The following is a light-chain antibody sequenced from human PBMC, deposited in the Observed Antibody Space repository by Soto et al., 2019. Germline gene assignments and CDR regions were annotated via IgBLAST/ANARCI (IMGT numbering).Light chain of an antibody. CDR1: QSLLHSNGYNY. CDR3: MQAFKTPRT. Sequence: DIVMTQSPLSLPVTPGEPASISCRSSQSLLHSNGYNYLDWYLQKPGQSPQLLIYSGSNRASGGPDRFSGSGACADFTLKISRVEAEDVGTYYCMQAFKTPRTFGPGTRLEIK. CDR2: SGS. J-gene: IGKJ2*01. V-gene: IGKV2-28*01.